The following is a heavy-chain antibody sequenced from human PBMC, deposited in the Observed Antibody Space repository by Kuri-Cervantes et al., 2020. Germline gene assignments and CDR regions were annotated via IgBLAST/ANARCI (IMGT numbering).Heavy chain of an antibody. D-gene: IGHD3-10*01. V-gene: IGHV3-30-3*01. CDR3: ARGRGGY. CDR2: ISYDGSTK. CDR1: GFTFSSYA. Sequence: GESLKTSCAASGFTFSSYAMHWVRQAPGKGLEWVAVISYDGSTKYYADSVKGRFTISRDNSKTTLYLQMNSLRAEDTAVYYCARGRGGYWGQGTLVTVSS. J-gene: IGHJ4*02.